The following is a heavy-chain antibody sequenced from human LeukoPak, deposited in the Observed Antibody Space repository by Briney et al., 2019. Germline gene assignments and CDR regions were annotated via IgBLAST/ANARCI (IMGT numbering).Heavy chain of an antibody. CDR3: ARDKEGYDFDY. CDR1: GYTFTTYY. Sequence: ASVKVSCKASGYTFTTYYLHWVRQAPGQGLEWMGWINPNSGGTNYAQKFQGWVTMTRDTSISTAYMELSRLRSDDTAVYYCARDKEGYDFDYWGQGTLVTVSS. V-gene: IGHV1-2*04. CDR2: INPNSGGT. J-gene: IGHJ4*02. D-gene: IGHD6-13*01.